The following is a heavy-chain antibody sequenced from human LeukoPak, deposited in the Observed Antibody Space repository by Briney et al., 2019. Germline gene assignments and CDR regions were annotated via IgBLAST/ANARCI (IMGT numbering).Heavy chain of an antibody. J-gene: IGHJ3*02. CDR3: ARVPFGGVAAYAFDI. Sequence: ASVKVSCKASGYTFTGYYMHWVRQAPGQGLEWMGWINPNSGGTNYAQKFQGRVTMTRDTSISTAYMELSRLRSDDTAVYYCARVPFGGVAAYAFDIWGQGTMVTVSS. V-gene: IGHV1-2*02. CDR2: INPNSGGT. CDR1: GYTFTGYY. D-gene: IGHD3-16*01.